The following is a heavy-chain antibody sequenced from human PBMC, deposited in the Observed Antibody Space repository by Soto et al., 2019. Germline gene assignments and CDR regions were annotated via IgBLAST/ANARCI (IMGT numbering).Heavy chain of an antibody. CDR2: IDPNSGGT. Sequence: RSSVKVSCKASGYTFTGHYMHWVRQAPGQGLEWMGWIDPNSGGTNYAQKFQGRVTMTRDTSISTAYMELSRLRSDDTAVYCCAREFAYYYDSSGCLWGQGPLVTVYS. V-gene: IGHV1-2*02. CDR3: AREFAYYYDSSGCL. CDR1: GYTFTGHY. J-gene: IGHJ4*02. D-gene: IGHD3-22*01.